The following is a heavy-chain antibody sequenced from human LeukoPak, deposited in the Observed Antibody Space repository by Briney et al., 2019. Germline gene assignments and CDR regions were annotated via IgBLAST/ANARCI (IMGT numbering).Heavy chain of an antibody. V-gene: IGHV3-23*01. J-gene: IGHJ4*02. CDR1: GFTFSSYA. CDR3: AKGRGSGSYYLYYFDY. CDR2: ISGSGGST. D-gene: IGHD3-10*01. Sequence: GGSLRLSCAASGFTFSSYAMSWVRQAPGEGLEWVSAISGSGGSTYYADSVKGRFTISRDNSKNTLYLQMNSLRAEDTAVYYCAKGRGSGSYYLYYFDYWGQGTLVTVSS.